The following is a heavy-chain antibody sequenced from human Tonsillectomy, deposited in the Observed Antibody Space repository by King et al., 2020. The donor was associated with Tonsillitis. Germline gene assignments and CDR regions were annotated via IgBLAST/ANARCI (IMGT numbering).Heavy chain of an antibody. CDR3: ARGRLPPFGAPPWYYFDY. V-gene: IGHV3-7*03. J-gene: IGHJ4*02. Sequence: VQLVESGGGLVQPGGSLRLSCAASGFTFSSYWMSWVRQAPGKGLEWVANIKQDGSEKYYVDSVKGRFTISRDNAKNSLYLQMNSLRAEDTAVYYCARGRLPPFGAPPWYYFDYWGQGTLVTVSS. CDR1: GFTFSSYW. D-gene: IGHD3-16*01. CDR2: IKQDGSEK.